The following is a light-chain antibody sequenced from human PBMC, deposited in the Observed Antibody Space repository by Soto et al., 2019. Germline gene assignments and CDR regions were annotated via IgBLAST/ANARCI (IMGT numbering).Light chain of an antibody. Sequence: QSALAQPPSVSGAPGQTVIISCSGSISNLGAPYDVNWFRQLPGTVPRLLIYGNNNRPSGVPDRFSGSKSGTSASLAITGLQAEDEADYYCQSYDSSLSGYVFRTGTKVTVL. J-gene: IGLJ1*01. CDR2: GNN. CDR3: QSYDSSLSGYV. CDR1: ISNLGAPYD. V-gene: IGLV1-40*01.